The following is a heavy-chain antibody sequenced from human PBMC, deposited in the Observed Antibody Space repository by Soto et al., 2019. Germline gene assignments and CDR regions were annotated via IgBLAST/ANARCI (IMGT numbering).Heavy chain of an antibody. J-gene: IGHJ2*01. D-gene: IGHD2-21*02. CDR1: GFTFSSYA. CDR2: ISYDGSNK. CDR3: AELAYCGGDCASRRLDL. V-gene: IGHV3-30-3*01. Sequence: QVQLVESGGGVVLPGRSLRLSCAASGFTFSSYAMHWVRQAPGKGLEWVAVISYDGSNKYYADSVKGRFTISRDNSKNTLYLQMNSLRAEDTAVYYCAELAYCGGDCASRRLDLWGRGTLVTVSS.